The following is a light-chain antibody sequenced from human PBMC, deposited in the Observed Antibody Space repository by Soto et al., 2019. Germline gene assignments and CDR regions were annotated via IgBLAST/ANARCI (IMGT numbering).Light chain of an antibody. J-gene: IGKJ1*01. CDR1: QGIRND. Sequence: DIQMTPSPSSLSASVVDRVTITCRASQGIRNDLGWYQQKPGKAPKLLIYKASTLKSGVPSRFSGSGSGTEFTLTISSLQPDDFATYYCQHYNSYSEAFGQGTKVDI. V-gene: IGKV1-5*03. CDR3: QHYNSYSEA. CDR2: KAS.